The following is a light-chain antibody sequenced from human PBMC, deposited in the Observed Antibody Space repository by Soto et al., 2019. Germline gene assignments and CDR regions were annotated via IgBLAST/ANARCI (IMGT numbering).Light chain of an antibody. CDR2: AAS. CDR1: QGISSW. Sequence: DIQMTQSPSSLSASVGDRVTIACRASQGISSWLAWYQQKPGKVPKHLIYAASSLQSGVQSRFSGSGSGTDFTLTISSLEPEDFAVYYCQQHSNWPPTFGQGTKVDI. CDR3: QQHSNWPPT. V-gene: IGKV1D-16*01. J-gene: IGKJ1*01.